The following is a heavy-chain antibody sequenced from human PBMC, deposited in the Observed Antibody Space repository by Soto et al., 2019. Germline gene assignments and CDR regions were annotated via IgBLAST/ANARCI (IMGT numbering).Heavy chain of an antibody. CDR3: ARGWGIAAPGPNWFDP. J-gene: IGHJ5*02. CDR2: INPDSGAT. V-gene: IGHV1-2*02. D-gene: IGHD6-13*01. Sequence: ASVKVSCKASGYTFTTYYIHWVRQAPGQGLEWMAWINPDSGATYSAPKFQGRVTVTSDTSISTASMEMSRLTSDDTAVYYCARGWGIAAPGPNWFDPWGQGTLVTVSS. CDR1: GYTFTTYY.